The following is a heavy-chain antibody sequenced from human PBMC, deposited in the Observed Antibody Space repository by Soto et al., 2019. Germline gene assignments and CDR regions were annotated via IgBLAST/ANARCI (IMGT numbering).Heavy chain of an antibody. CDR1: GGSFSGYY. V-gene: IGHV4-34*01. CDR3: ARSERYSGYDRGNWFDP. J-gene: IGHJ5*02. D-gene: IGHD5-12*01. CDR2: IKHSGST. Sequence: PSETLSLTCAVYGGSFSGYYWSWIRQPPRKGLEWIGEIKHSGSTNYNPSLKSRVTISVDTSKNQFSLKLSSVTAADTAVYYCARSERYSGYDRGNWFDPWGQGTLVTVSS.